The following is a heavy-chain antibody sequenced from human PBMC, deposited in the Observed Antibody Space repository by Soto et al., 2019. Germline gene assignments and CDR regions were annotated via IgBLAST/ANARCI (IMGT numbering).Heavy chain of an antibody. V-gene: IGHV4-59*01. CDR3: ARDRGYRYGFSYYYYGMDV. J-gene: IGHJ6*02. D-gene: IGHD5-18*01. CDR1: GGSISSYY. CDR2: IYYSGST. Sequence: PSETLSLTCTVSGGSISSYYWSWIRQPPGKGLEWIGYIYYSGSTNYNPSLKSRVTISVDTSKNHFSLKLSSGTAADTAVYYCARDRGYRYGFSYYYYGMDVWGQGTTVTVSS.